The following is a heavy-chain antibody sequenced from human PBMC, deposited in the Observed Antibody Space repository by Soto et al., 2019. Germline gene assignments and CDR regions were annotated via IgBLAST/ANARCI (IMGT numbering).Heavy chain of an antibody. D-gene: IGHD3-16*01. Sequence: PGGSLRLSCAASGFTFSSYAMSWVRQAPGKGLEWVSAISGSGGSTYYADSVKGRFTISRDNSKNTLYLQMNSLRAEDTAVYYCAKFRIPSYVPIAIKTLNGMDVWGQGTTVTVSS. CDR1: GFTFSSYA. J-gene: IGHJ6*02. V-gene: IGHV3-23*01. CDR3: AKFRIPSYVPIAIKTLNGMDV. CDR2: ISGSGGST.